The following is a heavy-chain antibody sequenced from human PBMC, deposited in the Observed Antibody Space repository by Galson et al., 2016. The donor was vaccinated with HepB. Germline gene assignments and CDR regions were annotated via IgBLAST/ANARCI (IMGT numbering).Heavy chain of an antibody. CDR1: GYTLTELS. V-gene: IGHV1-24*01. CDR3: ATDSGVAHLDYYYGMDV. J-gene: IGHJ6*02. CDR2: FDPEDGET. D-gene: IGHD1-14*01. Sequence: SVKVSCKVSGYTLTELSMHWVRQAPGKGLEWMGGFDPEDGETIYAQKFQGRVTMTEDTSTDTAYMELSSLRSEDTAVYYCATDSGVAHLDYYYGMDVWGRGTLITVSS.